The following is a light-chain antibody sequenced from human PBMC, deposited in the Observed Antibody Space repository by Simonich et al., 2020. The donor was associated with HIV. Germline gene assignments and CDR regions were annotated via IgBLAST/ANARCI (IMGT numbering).Light chain of an antibody. CDR1: SSDVGCYNY. CDR3: SSYTSSSTLV. V-gene: IGLV2-14*03. J-gene: IGLJ3*02. CDR2: DVS. Sequence: QSALTQPPSASGSPGQSVTISCTGTSSDVGCYNYVSWYQQHPGKAPKFMIYDVSNRPSGVSNRFSGSKSGNTASLTISGLQGEDEADYYCSSYTSSSTLVFGGGTKLTVL.